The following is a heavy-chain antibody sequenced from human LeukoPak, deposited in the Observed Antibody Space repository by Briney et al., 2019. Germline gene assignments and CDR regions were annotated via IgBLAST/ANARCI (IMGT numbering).Heavy chain of an antibody. J-gene: IGHJ4*02. CDR1: GFTFNSH. CDR2: ISYDGSIK. V-gene: IGHV3-30*04. Sequence: GGSLRLSCADSGFTFNSHMHWGGQAPGEGLEWVAVISYDGSIKNYADSVKGRFTISSDNSKNTLFLQMNSLRAEDTAVYYCARQSSVTRSGLDSWGQGTLVTVSS. D-gene: IGHD4-17*01. CDR3: ARQSSVTRSGLDS.